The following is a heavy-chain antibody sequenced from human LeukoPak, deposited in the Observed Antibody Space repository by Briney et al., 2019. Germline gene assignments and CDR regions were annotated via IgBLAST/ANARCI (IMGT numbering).Heavy chain of an antibody. J-gene: IGHJ4*02. D-gene: IGHD1-26*01. Sequence: PAGGSLRLSCAASGFTFSSSPMNWVRQAPGKGLEWVSVISGSGGATFCGDSVQGRFTISRDNSRDTLYLQMNSLTAEDTAVYYCGKYVQTSVGANDYWGQGTLVTVSS. V-gene: IGHV3-23*01. CDR3: GKYVQTSVGANDY. CDR2: ISGSGGAT. CDR1: GFTFSSSP.